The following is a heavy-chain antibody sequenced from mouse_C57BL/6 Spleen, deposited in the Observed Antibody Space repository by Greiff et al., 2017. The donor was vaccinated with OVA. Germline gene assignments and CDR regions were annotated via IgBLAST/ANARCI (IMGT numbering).Heavy chain of an antibody. Sequence: QVQLQQSGAELVKPGASVKLSCKASGYTFTSYWMQWVKQRPGQGLEWIGEIDPSDSYTNYNQKFKGKATLTVDTSSSTAYMQLSSLTSEDSAVYYCARYDSSGYVGYAMDYWGQGTSVTVSS. V-gene: IGHV1-50*01. CDR3: ARYDSSGYVGYAMDY. J-gene: IGHJ4*01. CDR2: IDPSDSYT. CDR1: GYTFTSYW. D-gene: IGHD3-2*02.